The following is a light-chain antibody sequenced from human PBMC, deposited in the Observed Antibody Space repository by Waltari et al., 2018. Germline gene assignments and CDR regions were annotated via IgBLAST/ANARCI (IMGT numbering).Light chain of an antibody. CDR3: SSYAGSYTFVV. Sequence: QSALTQPRSVSGSPGQSVTIFCTGTSSDVGGYDYVSWYQQHPGEAPQPMIYDVTKRPPGVPDRFPGSKSGNTASLTIAGLQAEDEADYHCSSYAGSYTFVVFGGGTKLTVL. CDR1: SSDVGGYDY. CDR2: DVT. V-gene: IGLV2-11*01. J-gene: IGLJ2*01.